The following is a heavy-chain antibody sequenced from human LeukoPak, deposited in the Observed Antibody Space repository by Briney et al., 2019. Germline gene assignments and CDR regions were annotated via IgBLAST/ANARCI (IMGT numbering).Heavy chain of an antibody. Sequence: SETLSLTCTVSGGSISSYYWSWIRQPAGKGLEWIGRIYTSGSTNYNPSLKSRVTMSVDTSKNQFSLKLSSVTAADTAVYYCARDLDSSRPYPVNWYDPWGQGTLVTVSS. CDR1: GGSISSYY. D-gene: IGHD4-11*01. CDR3: ARDLDSSRPYPVNWYDP. V-gene: IGHV4-4*07. J-gene: IGHJ5*02. CDR2: IYTSGST.